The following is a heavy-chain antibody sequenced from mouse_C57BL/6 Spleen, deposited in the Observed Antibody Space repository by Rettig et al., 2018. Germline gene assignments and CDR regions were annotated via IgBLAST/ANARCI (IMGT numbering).Heavy chain of an antibody. J-gene: IGHJ1*03. D-gene: IGHD2-3*01. V-gene: IGHV1-64*01. Sequence: NSGSTNYNEKFKSKATLTVDKSSSTAYMQLSSLTSEDSAVYYCATEGLLRYFDVWGTGTTVTVSS. CDR3: ATEGLLRYFDV. CDR2: NSGST.